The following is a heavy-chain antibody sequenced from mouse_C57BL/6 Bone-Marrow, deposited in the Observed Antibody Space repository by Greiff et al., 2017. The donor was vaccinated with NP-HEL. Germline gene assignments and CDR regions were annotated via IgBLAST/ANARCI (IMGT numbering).Heavy chain of an antibody. CDR2: IYPRSGNT. J-gene: IGHJ3*01. D-gene: IGHD1-1*01. CDR3: ARSASVVAEDWFAY. Sequence: VKQRTGQGLEWIGEIYPRSGNTYYNEKFKGKATLTADKSSSTAYMELRSLTSEDSAVYFCARSASVVAEDWFAYWGQGTLVTVSA. V-gene: IGHV1-81*01.